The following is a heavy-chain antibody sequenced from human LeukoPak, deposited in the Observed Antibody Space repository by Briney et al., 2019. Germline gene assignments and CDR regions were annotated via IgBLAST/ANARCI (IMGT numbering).Heavy chain of an antibody. CDR1: GFTVSSNY. CDR3: ARGSGTFDY. V-gene: IGHV3-53*01. D-gene: IGHD3-3*01. CDR2: IYSGGST. J-gene: IGHJ4*02. Sequence: PGGSLGLSCAASGFTVSSNYMSWVRQAPGKGLEWVSIIYSGGSTYYADSVKGRFTISRDNSKNTLYLQMNSLRAEDTAVYYCARGSGTFDYWGQGTLVTVSS.